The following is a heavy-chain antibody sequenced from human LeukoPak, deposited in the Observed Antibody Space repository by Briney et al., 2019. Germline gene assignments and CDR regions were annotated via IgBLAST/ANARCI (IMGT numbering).Heavy chain of an antibody. Sequence: PGRSLRLSCAASGFTFSSYAMHWVRQAPGKGLEWVAVISYDGSNKYYADSVKGRFTISRDNSKNTLYLQMNSLRAEDTAVYYCARDNRSPIVGATSAYFDYWGQGTLVTVSS. CDR3: ARDNRSPIVGATSAYFDY. CDR2: ISYDGSNK. V-gene: IGHV3-30*04. CDR1: GFTFSSYA. D-gene: IGHD1-26*01. J-gene: IGHJ4*02.